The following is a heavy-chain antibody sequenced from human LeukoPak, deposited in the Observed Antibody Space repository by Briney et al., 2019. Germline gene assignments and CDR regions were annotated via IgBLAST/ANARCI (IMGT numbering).Heavy chain of an antibody. Sequence: PGRSLRLSCAAPGFTFNSYTMHWVRQAPGKGLEWVAVMSSDGNKKFHAEYVKGRFTISRDNSENTLYLEMNSLRGEDTAVYYCARGDYDLSGSYHYGMDVWGQGTTVTVSS. CDR2: MSSDGNKK. V-gene: IGHV3-30-3*01. CDR1: GFTFNSYT. D-gene: IGHD3-10*01. CDR3: ARGDYDLSGSYHYGMDV. J-gene: IGHJ6*02.